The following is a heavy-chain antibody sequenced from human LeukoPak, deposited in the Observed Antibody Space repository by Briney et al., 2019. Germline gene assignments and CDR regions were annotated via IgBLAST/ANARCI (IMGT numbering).Heavy chain of an antibody. CDR1: GGSFSGYY. CDR2: INHSGST. V-gene: IGHV4-34*01. Sequence: PSETLSLTCAVYGGSFSGYYWSWIRQPPGKGLEWIGEINHSGSTNYNPSLKSRVTISVDTSKNQFSLKLSSVTAADTAVYYCARAPPRTMVRGVIRNYYMDVWGKGTTVTVSS. J-gene: IGHJ6*03. CDR3: ARAPPRTMVRGVIRNYYMDV. D-gene: IGHD3-10*01.